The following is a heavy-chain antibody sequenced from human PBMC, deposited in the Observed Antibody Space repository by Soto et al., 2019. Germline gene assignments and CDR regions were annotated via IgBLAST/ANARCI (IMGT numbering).Heavy chain of an antibody. Sequence: SETLSLTCTVSDVSNTNYYWSWIRQPPGRGLEWLGYVYYTGSTSYNPSLKSRVAMSVDTSKKQISLTLTSVTAAGQAGSYWAREYTRWFEPRGQGTLVAVSS. D-gene: IGHD1-20*01. CDR2: VYYTGST. V-gene: IGHV4-59*01. J-gene: IGHJ5*02. CDR1: DVSNTNYY. CDR3: AREYTRWFEP.